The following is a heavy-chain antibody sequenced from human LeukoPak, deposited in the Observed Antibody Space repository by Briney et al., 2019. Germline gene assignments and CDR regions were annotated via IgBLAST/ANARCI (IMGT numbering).Heavy chain of an antibody. D-gene: IGHD5-12*01. J-gene: IGHJ4*02. CDR1: GFTFSTYA. V-gene: IGHV3-23*01. CDR2: ISDSGGTT. CDR3: AKDRHDSGYDGGCIFDY. Sequence: GGSLRLSCAASGFTFSTYAMSWVRQAPGKGLESVSAISDSGGTTYYADSVKGRFTISRDNSKNTLYLRMNSLRAEDTAVYYCAKDRHDSGYDGGCIFDYWGQGTLVTVSS.